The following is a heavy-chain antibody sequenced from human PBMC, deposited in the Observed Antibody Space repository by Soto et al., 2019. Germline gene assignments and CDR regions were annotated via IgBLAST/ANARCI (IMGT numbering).Heavy chain of an antibody. CDR3: ARSFYGVDL. CDR1: GGSITSGGYA. J-gene: IGHJ6*02. V-gene: IGHV4-30-2*06. Sequence: SETLSLTCTVSGGSITSGGYAWSWIRQSPGQGLEWIGYIYQGGSAYYNPSLKPRVTIFLDRSKNQFSLNLTSVTAADTAVYYCARSFYGVDLWGQGAPVTVSS. CDR2: IYQGGSA.